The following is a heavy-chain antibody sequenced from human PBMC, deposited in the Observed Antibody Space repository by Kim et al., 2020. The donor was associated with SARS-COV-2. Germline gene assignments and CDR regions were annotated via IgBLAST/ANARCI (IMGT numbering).Heavy chain of an antibody. D-gene: IGHD1-1*01. CDR3: ARDRLSGHGDYFDY. V-gene: IGHV7-4-1*02. Sequence: YAQDFAGRFVLSSDSSVSTAYLQITSLQADDTAIYYCARDRLSGHGDYFDYWGQGTLVTVSP. J-gene: IGHJ4*02.